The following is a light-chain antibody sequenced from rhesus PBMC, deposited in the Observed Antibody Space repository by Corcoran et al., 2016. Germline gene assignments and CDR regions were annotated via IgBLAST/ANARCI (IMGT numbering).Light chain of an antibody. J-gene: IGKJ4*01. CDR3: QHNYDTPLT. CDR1: ENVNNY. CDR2: QAS. V-gene: IGKV1-74*01. Sequence: DIQMTQSPSSLSASVGDRVTITCRTSENVNNYLNWYQQQPGKAPKLLIYQASTLKSGVPSRFSGSGSGTDYTFTISSLQSEDVATYYCQHNYDTPLTFGGGTKVEIK.